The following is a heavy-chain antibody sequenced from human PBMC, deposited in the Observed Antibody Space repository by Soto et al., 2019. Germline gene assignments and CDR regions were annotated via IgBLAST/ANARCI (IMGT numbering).Heavy chain of an antibody. CDR3: ARGGWGYYYYGMDV. CDR1: GDSISSSNYV. CDR2: VNHGGTS. D-gene: IGHD3-16*01. J-gene: IGHJ6*02. V-gene: IGHV4-39*07. Sequence: SETLSLTCTVSGDSISSSNYVWGWIRQPPGKGLEWIGEVNHGGTSNYNPSLKSRAIISVDTSKNQFSLKLTSVTAEDTAVYYCARGGWGYYYYGMDVWGQGTTVTVSS.